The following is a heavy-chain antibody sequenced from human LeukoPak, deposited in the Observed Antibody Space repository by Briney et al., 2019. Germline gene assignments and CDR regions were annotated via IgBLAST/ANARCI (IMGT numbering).Heavy chain of an antibody. CDR1: GFTFSSSE. V-gene: IGHV3-48*03. Sequence: GGSLRLSCAASGFTFSSSEMTWVRQAPGKGLEWLSYIHSTGSPIYYADSVKGRFTISRDNAKNSLYLQMNSLRAEDTAVYYCARRVGGWGQGTLLTVSS. CDR2: IHSTGSPI. J-gene: IGHJ4*02. CDR3: ARRVGG. D-gene: IGHD3-10*01.